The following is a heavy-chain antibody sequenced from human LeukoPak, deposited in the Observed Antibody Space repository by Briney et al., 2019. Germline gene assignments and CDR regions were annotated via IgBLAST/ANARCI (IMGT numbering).Heavy chain of an antibody. V-gene: IGHV1-18*01. CDR3: ARGLPWGQNSLYGMDV. J-gene: IGHJ6*02. Sequence: GASVKVPCKASGYTFTSYGVSWVRQAPGQGLEWMGWISAYNGNTNYAQKVQARVTMTRDTSTSTAYMELRSLRSDDTAVYYCARGLPWGQNSLYGMDVWGQGTTVTVSS. CDR1: GYTFTSYG. CDR2: ISAYNGNT. D-gene: IGHD7-27*01.